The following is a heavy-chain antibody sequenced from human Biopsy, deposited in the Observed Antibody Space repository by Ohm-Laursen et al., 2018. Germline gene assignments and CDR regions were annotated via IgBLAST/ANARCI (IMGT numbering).Heavy chain of an antibody. CDR2: ISSSGNTE. CDR1: GFTFSSYC. Sequence: SLRLSCAASGFTFSSYCMNWARQAPGKGLDWVSYISSSGNTEKYADSVKGRFTISRDNAKQSVHLQMSSLRAEDTAVYYCVTEVGGVSSWYNNWGQGTLVTVSS. V-gene: IGHV3-11*01. CDR3: VTEVGGVSSWYNN. J-gene: IGHJ4*02. D-gene: IGHD6-13*01.